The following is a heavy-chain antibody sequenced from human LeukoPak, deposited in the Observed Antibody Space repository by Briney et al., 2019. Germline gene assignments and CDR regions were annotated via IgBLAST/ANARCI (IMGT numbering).Heavy chain of an antibody. CDR2: LGGGGIDT. J-gene: IGHJ6*03. Sequence: GESLRLSCAASRFTVGDAWMAWVRQPPGKGLEWVSTLGGGGIDTYYADSVKGRFTISRDNSKNTLYLHMNSLRAEDTAVYYCAKDRGQIYYNYYMDVWGKGTTVTVSS. V-gene: IGHV3-23*01. CDR3: AKDRGQIYYNYYMDV. CDR1: RFTVGDAW. D-gene: IGHD3-10*01.